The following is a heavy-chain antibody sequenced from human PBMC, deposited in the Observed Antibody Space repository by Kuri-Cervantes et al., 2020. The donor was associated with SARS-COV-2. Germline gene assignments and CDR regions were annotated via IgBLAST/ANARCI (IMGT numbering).Heavy chain of an antibody. CDR1: GYTFTGYY. CDR2: INPSGGST. V-gene: IGHV1-46*01. CDR3: ARAFKYGHIWFGELTNAFDI. J-gene: IGHJ3*02. D-gene: IGHD3-10*01. Sequence: ASVKVSCKASGYTFTGYYMHWVRQAPGQGLEWMGIINPSGGSTSYAQKFQGRVTMTRDTSTSTVYMELSSLRSEDTAVYYCARAFKYGHIWFGELTNAFDIWGQGTMVTVSS.